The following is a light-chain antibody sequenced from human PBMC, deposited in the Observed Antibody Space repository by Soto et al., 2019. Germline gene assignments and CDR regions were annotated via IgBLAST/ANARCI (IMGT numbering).Light chain of an antibody. CDR1: SSDVGGYNY. Sequence: QSALTQPRSVSGSPGQSVTISCTGTSSDVGGYNYVSWYQQHPGKAPKLMIYDVSKRPSGVPDRFSGSKSGNTASLTISGLQAEDEADYYCCSYAGRYTFVAWVFGTGTKVTVL. CDR2: DVS. V-gene: IGLV2-11*01. CDR3: CSYAGRYTFVAWV. J-gene: IGLJ1*01.